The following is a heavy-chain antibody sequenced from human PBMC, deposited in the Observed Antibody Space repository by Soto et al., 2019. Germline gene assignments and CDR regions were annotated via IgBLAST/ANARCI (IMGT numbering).Heavy chain of an antibody. CDR2: IYYSGST. Sequence: QLQLQESGPGLVKPSETLSLTCTVSGGSISSSSYYWGWIRQPPGKGLEWIGSIYYSGSTYYNPSLKSRVTISVDTSKNQFSLKLSSVTAADTAVYYCASLNIVVVVAAPTGSFDPWGQGTLVTVSS. V-gene: IGHV4-39*01. CDR3: ASLNIVVVVAAPTGSFDP. CDR1: GGSISSSSYY. J-gene: IGHJ5*02. D-gene: IGHD2-15*01.